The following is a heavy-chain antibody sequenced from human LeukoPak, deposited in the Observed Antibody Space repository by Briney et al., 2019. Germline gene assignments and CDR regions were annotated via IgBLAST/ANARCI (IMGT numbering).Heavy chain of an antibody. CDR2: IYYSGST. CDR1: GGSVSSGSYY. J-gene: IGHJ4*02. D-gene: IGHD6-13*01. CDR3: ARRYSSSWFDY. V-gene: IGHV4-61*01. Sequence: PSETLSLTCTVSGGSVSSGSYYWSWIRQPPGKGLEWIGYIYYSGSTNCNPSLKSRVTISVDTSKNQFSLKLSSVTAADTAVYYCARRYSSSWFDYWGQGTLVTVSS.